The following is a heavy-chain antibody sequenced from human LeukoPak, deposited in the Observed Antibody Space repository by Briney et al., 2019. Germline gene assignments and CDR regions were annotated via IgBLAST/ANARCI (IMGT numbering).Heavy chain of an antibody. V-gene: IGHV1-69*04. CDR3: AREGSGTSSPMAY. Sequence: ASVKVSCKASGGSFSTYAVTWVRQAPGQGREWMGRIYPMLGVDNYAQRFQGRVTITAEKSTGTAYMELNSLTSEDTAVYYCAREGSGTSSPMAYWGQGTLITVSS. D-gene: IGHD1-14*01. J-gene: IGHJ4*02. CDR1: GGSFSTYA. CDR2: IYPMLGVD.